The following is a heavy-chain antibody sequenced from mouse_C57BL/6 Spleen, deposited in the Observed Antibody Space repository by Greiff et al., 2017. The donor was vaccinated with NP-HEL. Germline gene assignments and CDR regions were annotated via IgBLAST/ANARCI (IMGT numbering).Heavy chain of an antibody. CDR2: IYPGDGDT. Sequence: VQLQQSGAELVKPGASVKISCKASGYAFSSYWMNWVKQRPGKGLEWIGQIYPGDGDTNYNGKFKGKATLTADKSSSTAYMQLSSLTSEDSAVYFGARDGYGKDWYFDVWGTGTTVTVSS. V-gene: IGHV1-80*01. CDR3: ARDGYGKDWYFDV. J-gene: IGHJ1*03. D-gene: IGHD2-1*01. CDR1: GYAFSSYW.